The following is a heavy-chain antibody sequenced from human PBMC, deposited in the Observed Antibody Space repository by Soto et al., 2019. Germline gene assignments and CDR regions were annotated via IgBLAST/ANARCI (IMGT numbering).Heavy chain of an antibody. CDR1: GFTFSSYA. V-gene: IGHV3-23*01. Sequence: HPGGSLRLSCAASGFTFSSYAMSWVRQAPGKGLEWVSAISGSGGSTYYADSVKGRFTISRDNSKNTLYLQMNSLRAEDTAVYYCAKDFAPVTTYVNWFDPWGQGTLVTVSS. CDR3: AKDFAPVTTYVNWFDP. CDR2: ISGSGGST. D-gene: IGHD4-17*01. J-gene: IGHJ5*02.